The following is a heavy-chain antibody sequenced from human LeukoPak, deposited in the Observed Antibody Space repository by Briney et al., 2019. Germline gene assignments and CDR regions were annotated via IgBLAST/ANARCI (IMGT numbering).Heavy chain of an antibody. CDR3: ARDYCGGDCYPFDY. CDR2: INWNGGST. V-gene: IGHV3-20*04. D-gene: IGHD2-21*02. CDR1: GFTFDDYG. J-gene: IGHJ4*02. Sequence: GGSLRLSCALSGFTFDDYGMSWVRQVPGKGLEWVSGINWNGGSTGYADSVKGRFTISRDNAKKSVYLKMNNLRGDDTALYYCARDYCGGDCYPFDYWGQGILVTVSS.